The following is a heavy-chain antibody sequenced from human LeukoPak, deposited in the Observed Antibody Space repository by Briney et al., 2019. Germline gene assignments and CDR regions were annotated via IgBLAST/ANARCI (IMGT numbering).Heavy chain of an antibody. V-gene: IGHV4-39*01. Sequence: PSETLSLTCTVSGGSISSGGYYWSWIRQPPGKGLEWIGSLYSGSTYYNPSLKNRVTISVDTSKNQFSLRLSSVTAADTAVYYCARHTTILGHFAYWGQGTLVTVSS. J-gene: IGHJ4*02. CDR2: LYSGST. CDR1: GGSISSGGYY. D-gene: IGHD3-3*01. CDR3: ARHTTILGHFAY.